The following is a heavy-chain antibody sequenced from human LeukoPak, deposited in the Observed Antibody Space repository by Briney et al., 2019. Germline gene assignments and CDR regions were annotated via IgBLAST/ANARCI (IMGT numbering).Heavy chain of an antibody. CDR3: VRLMSVAAAWFDP. Sequence: GGSLILSCAASGFSFSSYWMHWVRQTPGRGLMWVSRINSDGSSTAYADSVKGRFTISRDNAKNTLYLQMNSLRVEDTAVYYCVRLMSVAAAWFDPWGQGTLVTVSS. D-gene: IGHD6-13*01. CDR2: INSDGSST. V-gene: IGHV3-74*01. CDR1: GFSFSSYW. J-gene: IGHJ5*02.